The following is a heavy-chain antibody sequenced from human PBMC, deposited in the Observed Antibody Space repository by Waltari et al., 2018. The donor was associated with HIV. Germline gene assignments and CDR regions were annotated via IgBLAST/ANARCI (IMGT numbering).Heavy chain of an antibody. CDR2: ISSSGSTI. Sequence: EVQLVESGGGLVQPGGSLRLSCAASGFPFSSYEMNWVRQAPGKGLEWVSYISSSGSTIYYADSVKGRFTISRDNAKNSLYLQMNSLRAEDTAVYYCAKTVTPAWYFDLWGRGTLVTVSS. J-gene: IGHJ2*01. CDR1: GFPFSSYE. V-gene: IGHV3-48*03. D-gene: IGHD4-17*01. CDR3: AKTVTPAWYFDL.